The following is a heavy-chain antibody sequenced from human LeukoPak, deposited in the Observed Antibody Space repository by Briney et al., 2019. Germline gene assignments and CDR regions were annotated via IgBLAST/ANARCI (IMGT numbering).Heavy chain of an antibody. J-gene: IGHJ4*02. CDR3: ARYNDLWSGPHFDL. Sequence: ASVTVSCKASGYTFSIYDVDWVRQATGQGLEWMGWMAPNSGNTGYAQRFQGRVTMTRNTSISTAYMELSSLRSEDTAVYYCARYNDLWSGPHFDLWGQGTLVSVSS. D-gene: IGHD3-3*01. CDR1: GYTFSIYD. CDR2: MAPNSGNT. V-gene: IGHV1-8*01.